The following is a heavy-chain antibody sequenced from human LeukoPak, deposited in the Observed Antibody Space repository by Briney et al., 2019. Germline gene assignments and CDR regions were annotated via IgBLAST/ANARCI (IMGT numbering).Heavy chain of an antibody. CDR3: ARDYYDSSGYRHDAFDI. V-gene: IGHV3-53*01. J-gene: IGHJ3*02. Sequence: GGSLRLSCAASGITVSSNYMSWVRQAPGKGLEWVSVLDTGGNTNYADSVKGRFTISRDNAKNSLYLQMNSLRAEDTAVYYCARDYYDSSGYRHDAFDIWGQGTMVTVSS. CDR1: GITVSSNY. D-gene: IGHD3-22*01. CDR2: LDTGGNT.